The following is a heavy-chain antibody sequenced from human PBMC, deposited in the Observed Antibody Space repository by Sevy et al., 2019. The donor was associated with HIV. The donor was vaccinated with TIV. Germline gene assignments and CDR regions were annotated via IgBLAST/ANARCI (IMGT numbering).Heavy chain of an antibody. CDR3: ASPVSYGSASYDAFDI. Sequence: GESLKISCEGSGYRFTSYWIAWVRQMPGKGLEWMGIIYPSDSDTTDSPSFQGQVTISVDKSISTAYLQWSSLKASDIAMYYCASPVSYGSASYDAFDIWGQGTMVTVSS. D-gene: IGHD3-10*01. CDR1: GYRFTSYW. J-gene: IGHJ3*02. V-gene: IGHV5-51*01. CDR2: IYPSDSDT.